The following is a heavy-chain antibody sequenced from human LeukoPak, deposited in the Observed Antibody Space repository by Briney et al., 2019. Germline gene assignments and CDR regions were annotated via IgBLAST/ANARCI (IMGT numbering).Heavy chain of an antibody. CDR2: ISPSGGIT. Sequence: GGTLRLSCAASGFTFSSHGMNWVRQAPGKGLEWVSGISPSGGITYYTDSVKGRFTISRDNSKNTLYLQMNSLRAEDTAVYYCAKDDSSSWPYYFDYWGQGTLVTVSS. V-gene: IGHV3-23*01. D-gene: IGHD6-13*01. J-gene: IGHJ4*02. CDR1: GFTFSSHG. CDR3: AKDDSSSWPYYFDY.